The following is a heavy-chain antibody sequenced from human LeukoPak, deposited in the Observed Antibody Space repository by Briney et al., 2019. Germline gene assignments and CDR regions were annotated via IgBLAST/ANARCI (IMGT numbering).Heavy chain of an antibody. J-gene: IGHJ4*02. D-gene: IGHD2-8*02. V-gene: IGHV3-23*01. CDR2: IFPSGGEI. CDR3: ATYRQVLLPFES. CDR1: GFTFSTFA. Sequence: GGSLRLSCAASGFTFSTFAMIWVRQPPGQGLKWVSSIFPSGGEIHDADSVRGLFTISRDNSKSTLSLQMNSLRAEDTAIYYCATYRQVLLPFESWGQGTLVTVSS.